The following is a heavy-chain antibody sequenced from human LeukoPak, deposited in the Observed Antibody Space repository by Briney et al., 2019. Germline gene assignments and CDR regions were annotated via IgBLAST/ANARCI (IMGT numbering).Heavy chain of an antibody. V-gene: IGHV3-21*01. J-gene: IGHJ4*02. D-gene: IGHD1-26*01. CDR1: GGSISSSS. CDR2: ISSSSSYI. Sequence: PSETLSLTCTVSGGSISSSSYYWGWIRQPPGKGLEWVSSISSSSSYIYYADSVKGRFTISRDNAKNSLYLQMNSLRAEDTAVYYCARDRETYSGRPLDYWGQGTLVTVSS. CDR3: ARDRETYSGRPLDY.